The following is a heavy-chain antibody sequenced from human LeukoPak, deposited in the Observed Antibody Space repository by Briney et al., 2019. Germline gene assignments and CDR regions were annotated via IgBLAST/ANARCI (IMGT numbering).Heavy chain of an antibody. D-gene: IGHD3-3*01. J-gene: IGHJ4*02. CDR1: GGSFSGYY. Sequence: PSETLSLTCAVYGGSFSGYYWSWIRQPPGKGLEGIGEINHSGSTNYNPSLKSRVTISVDTSKNQFSLKLSSVTAADTAVYYCARGAYRITISWAFFDYWGQGTLVTVSS. V-gene: IGHV4-34*01. CDR2: INHSGST. CDR3: ARGAYRITISWAFFDY.